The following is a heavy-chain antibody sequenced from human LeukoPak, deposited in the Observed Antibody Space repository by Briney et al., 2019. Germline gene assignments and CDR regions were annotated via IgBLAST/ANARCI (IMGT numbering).Heavy chain of an antibody. CDR2: ISYGGSNK. D-gene: IGHD5-24*01. J-gene: IGHJ6*02. CDR1: GFTFSSYG. Sequence: GGSLRLSCAASGFTFSSYGMHWVRQAPGKGLEWVAVISYGGSNKYYADSVKGRFTISRDNSKNTLYLQMNRLRADDTAVYYGAKTRWPGGSDYCAMDVWGQGTTVTVSS. CDR3: AKTRWPGGSDYCAMDV. V-gene: IGHV3-30*18.